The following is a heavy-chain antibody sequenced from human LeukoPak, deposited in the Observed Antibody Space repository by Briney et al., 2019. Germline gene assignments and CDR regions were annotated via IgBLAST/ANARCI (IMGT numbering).Heavy chain of an antibody. CDR1: GYTFTSYG. CDR2: ISAYNGNT. Sequence: GASVKVSCKASGYTFTSYGISWVQQAPGQGLEWMGWISAYNGNTNYAQKLQGRVTMTTDTSTSTAYMELRSLRSDDTAVYYCARVHTDIVVVVAATHYYYGMDVWGQGTTVTVSS. CDR3: ARVHTDIVVVVAATHYYYGMDV. D-gene: IGHD2-15*01. J-gene: IGHJ6*02. V-gene: IGHV1-18*01.